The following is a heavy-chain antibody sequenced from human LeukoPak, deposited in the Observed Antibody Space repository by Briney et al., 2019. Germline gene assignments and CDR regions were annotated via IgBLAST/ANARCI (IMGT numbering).Heavy chain of an antibody. CDR1: GFTFSSYS. CDR3: ARVPLYCRDGNCYVNYYYYYMDV. CDR2: ISSNTVTM. D-gene: IGHD2-15*01. Sequence: PGGSLRLSCAASGFTFSSYSMQWVRQAPGKGLEWLSYISSNTVTMYYADSVKGRFTISRDNAKNSLYLQMNSLRAEDTAVYYCARVPLYCRDGNCYVNYYYYYMDVWGKGTTVTVSS. J-gene: IGHJ6*03. V-gene: IGHV3-48*01.